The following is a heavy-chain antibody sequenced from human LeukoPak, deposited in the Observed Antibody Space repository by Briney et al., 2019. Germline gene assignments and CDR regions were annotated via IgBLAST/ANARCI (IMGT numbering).Heavy chain of an antibody. CDR1: GGSISSYY. CDR3: AKGGSGWPFEY. CDR2: ISTAGST. Sequence: SETLSLTCTVSGGSISSYYWSWIRQPAGKGLEWVGRISTAGSTTHNTSLKSRVTMSVDTSKNQFSLKLSSVTAADTAIYYCAKGGSGWPFEYWGQGILVTVSS. J-gene: IGHJ4*01. D-gene: IGHD6-19*01. V-gene: IGHV4-4*07.